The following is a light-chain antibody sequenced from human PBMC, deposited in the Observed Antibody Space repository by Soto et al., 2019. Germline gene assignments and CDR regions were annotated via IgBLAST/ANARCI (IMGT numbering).Light chain of an antibody. CDR1: QSVSNN. CDR3: QQYNSWPPIT. J-gene: IGKJ5*01. Sequence: EIMMTQSPATLSVSPGERATLSCRASQSVSNNLAWYQQKPGQAPRLLIYYASTRATGIPARFSGSGSGTEFTLTISSLQSEDFALYYCQQYNSWPPITFGQGTRLEMK. CDR2: YAS. V-gene: IGKV3-15*01.